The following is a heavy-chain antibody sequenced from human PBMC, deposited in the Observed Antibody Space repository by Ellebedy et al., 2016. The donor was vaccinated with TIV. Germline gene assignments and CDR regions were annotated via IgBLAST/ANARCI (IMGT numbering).Heavy chain of an antibody. D-gene: IGHD4-17*01. J-gene: IGHJ4*02. CDR2: IIPIFGTA. V-gene: IGHV1-69*13. Sequence: SVKVSCXASGGTFSSYAISWVRQAPGQGLEWMGGIIPIFGTANYAQKFQGRVTLTADESTSTAYMGLSSLRSEDTAVYYCASPHRVTTSHYYFDYWGQGTLVTVSS. CDR3: ASPHRVTTSHYYFDY. CDR1: GGTFSSYA.